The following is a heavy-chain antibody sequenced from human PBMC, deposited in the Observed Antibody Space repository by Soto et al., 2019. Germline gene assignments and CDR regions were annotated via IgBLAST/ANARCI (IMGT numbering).Heavy chain of an antibody. D-gene: IGHD2-2*01. CDR2: IVPIYRTA. Sequence: SVKVSCKASGGTFSSYRINWVRQAPGQGLEWVGGIVPIYRTADYAQKFQGRVTITADESARTSYMELSSLRSEDTAVYYCASDPPGYCSSTSCSRDAFDIWGQGTMVTVSS. V-gene: IGHV1-69*13. CDR1: GGTFSSYR. CDR3: ASDPPGYCSSTSCSRDAFDI. J-gene: IGHJ3*02.